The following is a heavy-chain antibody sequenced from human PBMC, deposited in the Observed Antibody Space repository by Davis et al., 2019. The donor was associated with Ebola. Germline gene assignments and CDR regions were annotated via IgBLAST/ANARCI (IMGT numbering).Heavy chain of an antibody. CDR1: GGSIISSSSY. CDR3: ARRSPTYYYDSSGYSTYWYFDL. Sequence: SETLSLTCTVSGGSIISSSSYWGWVRQPPGKGLEWIGEIYHSGSTNYNPSLKSRVTISVDKSKNQFSLKLNSVTAADTAVYYCARRSPTYYYDSSGYSTYWYFDLWGRGTLVTVSS. CDR2: IYHSGST. J-gene: IGHJ2*01. V-gene: IGHV4-39*07. D-gene: IGHD3-22*01.